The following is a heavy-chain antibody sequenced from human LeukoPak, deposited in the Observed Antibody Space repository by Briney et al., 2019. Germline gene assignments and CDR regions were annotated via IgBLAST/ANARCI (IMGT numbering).Heavy chain of an antibody. D-gene: IGHD3-16*01. CDR3: ARWGGTFPPDY. J-gene: IGHJ4*02. V-gene: IGHV4-39*07. CDR2: IYYSGST. CDR1: GGSISSSSYY. Sequence: KPSETLSLTCTVSGGSISSSSYYWGWIRQPPGKGLEWIGSIYYSGSTYYNPSLKSRVTISVDTSKNQFSLKLSSVTAADTAVYYCARWGGTFPPDYWGQGTLVTVSS.